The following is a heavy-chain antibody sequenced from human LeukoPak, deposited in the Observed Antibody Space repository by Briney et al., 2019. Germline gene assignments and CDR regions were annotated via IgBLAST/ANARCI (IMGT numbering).Heavy chain of an antibody. CDR1: GFTFSSYA. CDR3: AKLAPYDYVWGSYRWEGNYFDY. Sequence: GGSLRLSCAASGFTFSSYAMSWVRQAPGKGLEWVSAISGSGGSTYYADSVKGRFTISRDNSKNTLYLQMKSLRAEDTAVYYCAKLAPYDYVWGSYRWEGNYFDYWGQGTLVTVSS. V-gene: IGHV3-23*01. CDR2: ISGSGGST. D-gene: IGHD3-16*02. J-gene: IGHJ4*02.